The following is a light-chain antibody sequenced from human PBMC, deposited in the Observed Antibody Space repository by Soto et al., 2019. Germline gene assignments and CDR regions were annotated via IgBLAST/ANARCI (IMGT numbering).Light chain of an antibody. CDR2: GNS. CDR1: SSNIGAGYD. J-gene: IGLJ1*01. Sequence: QSVLTQPPSVSGAPGQRVTISCTGSSSNIGAGYDVHWYQQLPGTAPKLLIYGNSNRASGVPDRFSGSKSGTSASLAITGLQAEDEADYYCQSYDSSRSGYVFGNGTKLTVL. CDR3: QSYDSSRSGYV. V-gene: IGLV1-40*01.